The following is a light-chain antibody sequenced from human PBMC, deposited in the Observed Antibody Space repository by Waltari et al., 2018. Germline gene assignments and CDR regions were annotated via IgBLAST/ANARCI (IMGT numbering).Light chain of an antibody. J-gene: IGLJ3*02. CDR2: DVN. Sequence: QSALTQPASVSGSPGQPIIISCSGTSSAIGGYNYVSWYQQHPGKAPKLIIYDVNNRPSGVSNRFSGSKSGNTASLTISGLLAEDEADYYCSSYTSSSTLVVFGGGTKLTVL. CDR1: SSAIGGYNY. V-gene: IGLV2-14*03. CDR3: SSYTSSSTLVV.